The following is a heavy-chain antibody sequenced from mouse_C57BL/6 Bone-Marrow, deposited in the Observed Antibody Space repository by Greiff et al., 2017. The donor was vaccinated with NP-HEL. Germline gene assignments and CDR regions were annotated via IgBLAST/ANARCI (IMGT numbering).Heavy chain of an antibody. Sequence: VQVVESGAELARPGASVKLSCKASGYTFTSYGISWVKQRTGQGLEWIGEIYPRSGNTYYNEKFKGKATLTADKSSSTAYMELRSLTSEDSAVYFCARRANWRGYFDVWGTGTTVTVSS. CDR3: ARRANWRGYFDV. D-gene: IGHD4-1*01. V-gene: IGHV1-81*01. CDR1: GYTFTSYG. J-gene: IGHJ1*03. CDR2: IYPRSGNT.